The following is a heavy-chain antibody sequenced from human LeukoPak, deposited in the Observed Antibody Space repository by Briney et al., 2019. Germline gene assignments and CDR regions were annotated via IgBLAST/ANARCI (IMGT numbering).Heavy chain of an antibody. CDR3: ARLGSSEGFLPGNYYYYGMDV. CDR1: GYSFTSYW. CDR2: IYPGDSDT. Sequence: GESLKISCKGSGYSFTSYWIGWVRQMPGKGLEWMGIIYPGDSDTRYSPSFQGQVTISADTSISTAYLQWSSLKASDTAMYYCARLGSSEGFLPGNYYYYGMDVWGQGTTVTVSS. D-gene: IGHD2-2*01. V-gene: IGHV5-51*01. J-gene: IGHJ6*02.